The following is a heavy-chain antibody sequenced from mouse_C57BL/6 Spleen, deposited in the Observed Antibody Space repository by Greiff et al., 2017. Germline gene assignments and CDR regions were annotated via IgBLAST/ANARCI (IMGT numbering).Heavy chain of an antibody. D-gene: IGHD2-5*01. CDR3: TRRDYYSNYFDY. V-gene: IGHV1-15*01. Sequence: QVQLQQSGAELVRPGASVTLSCKASGYTFTDYEMHWVKQTPVHGLEWIGAIDPETGGTAYNQKFKGKAILTADKSSSTAYMELRSLTSEDSAVYYCTRRDYYSNYFDYWSQGTTLTVSS. CDR1: GYTFTDYE. J-gene: IGHJ2*01. CDR2: IDPETGGT.